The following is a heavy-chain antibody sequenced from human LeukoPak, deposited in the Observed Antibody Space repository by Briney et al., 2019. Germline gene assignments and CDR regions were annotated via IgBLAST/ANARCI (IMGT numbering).Heavy chain of an antibody. V-gene: IGHV3-48*01. CDR3: STAKFDS. CDR2: ISINSTI. CDR1: GFTLSSYS. Sequence: GGSLRLSCAASGFTLSSYSINWVRQAPGKGLEWVSYISINSTIYQVKSVKGRFTVARDNAKNSLYLQMNSLRAEDTAVYYCSTAKFDSWGQGTLVTVSS. J-gene: IGHJ4*02.